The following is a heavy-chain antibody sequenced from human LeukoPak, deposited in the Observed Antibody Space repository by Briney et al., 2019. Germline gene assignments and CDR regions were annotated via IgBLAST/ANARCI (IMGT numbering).Heavy chain of an antibody. J-gene: IGHJ4*02. V-gene: IGHV4-30-4*01. D-gene: IGHD2-15*01. CDR1: GGSISSGDYY. CDR3: ARDSQDDLDY. CDR2: IYYSGST. Sequence: PSETLSLTCTVSGGSISSGDYYWSWIRQPPGKGLEWIGYIYYSGSTYYNPSLKSRVTMTVDTSKNQFSLKLSSVTAADTAVYYCARDSQDDLDYWGQGTLVTVSS.